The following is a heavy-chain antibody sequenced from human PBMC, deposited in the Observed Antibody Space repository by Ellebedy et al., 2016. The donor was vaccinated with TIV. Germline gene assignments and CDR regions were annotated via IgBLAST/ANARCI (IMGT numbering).Heavy chain of an antibody. V-gene: IGHV3-21*04. J-gene: IGHJ4*02. D-gene: IGHD6-13*01. CDR1: GFTFSNYS. CDR3: SRGIAAVMY. CDR2: ITGSSSYM. Sequence: PGGSLRLSCAASGFTFSNYSMNWVRQAPGKGLVWVSSITGSSSYMFYADSVKGRFTISRDNAKNSLYLQMNSLRAEDTAVYYCSRGIAAVMYWGQGTLVTVSS.